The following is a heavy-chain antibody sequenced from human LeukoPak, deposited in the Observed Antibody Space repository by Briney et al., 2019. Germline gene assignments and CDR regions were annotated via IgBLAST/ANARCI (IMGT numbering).Heavy chain of an antibody. V-gene: IGHV1-8*03. CDR2: MNPNSGNT. CDR3: ARGGGFYYDSSGAINYYYYYYMDV. D-gene: IGHD3-22*01. Sequence: ASVKVSCKASGYTFTSYDINWVRQATGQGLEWMGWMNPNSGNTGYAQKFQGRVTITRNTSISTAYMELSSLRSEDTAVYYCARGGGFYYDSSGAINYYYYYYMDVWGKGTTVTVSS. J-gene: IGHJ6*03. CDR1: GYTFTSYD.